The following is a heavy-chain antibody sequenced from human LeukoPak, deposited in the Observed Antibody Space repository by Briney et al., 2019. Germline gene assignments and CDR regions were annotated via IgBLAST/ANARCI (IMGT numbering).Heavy chain of an antibody. J-gene: IGHJ4*02. Sequence: SETLSLTCTVSGGSISSYYWSWIRQPPGKGLEWIGYISYTGTTNYNPSLKSRVTISLDTSKIQFSLKLSSVTAADTAVYYCARIFPSSTWFLDYFDYWGQGTLVTVSS. V-gene: IGHV4-59*08. CDR3: ARIFPSSTWFLDYFDY. CDR2: ISYTGTT. D-gene: IGHD6-13*01. CDR1: GGSISSYY.